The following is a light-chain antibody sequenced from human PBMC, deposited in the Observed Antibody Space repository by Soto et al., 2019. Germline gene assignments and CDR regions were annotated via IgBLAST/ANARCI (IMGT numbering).Light chain of an antibody. V-gene: IGKV3-20*01. CDR2: GAS. CDR1: QRLSSTY. J-gene: IGKJ1*01. Sequence: VLTQSPGILSVSPGGRATLSCRASQRLSSTYLAWYQQKSGQAPRLLIYGASTRATGIPDRFSGSGSGTDYTLTISRLGAEDYAVYYCQQYSSSPWTFGQGTTVEIK. CDR3: QQYSSSPWT.